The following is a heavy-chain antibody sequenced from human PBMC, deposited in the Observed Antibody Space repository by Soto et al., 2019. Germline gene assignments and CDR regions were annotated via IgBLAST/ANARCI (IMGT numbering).Heavy chain of an antibody. D-gene: IGHD1-26*01. CDR1: GYTFTGYY. CDR3: ARDMLRSPSLASYYYYGMDV. Sequence: ASVKVSCKASGYTFTGYYMHWVRQAPGQGLEWMGWINPNSGGTHYAQKFQGWVTMTRDTSISTAYMELSRLRSDDTAVYYCARDMLRSPSLASYYYYGMDVWGQGTTVTVSS. V-gene: IGHV1-2*04. CDR2: INPNSGGT. J-gene: IGHJ6*02.